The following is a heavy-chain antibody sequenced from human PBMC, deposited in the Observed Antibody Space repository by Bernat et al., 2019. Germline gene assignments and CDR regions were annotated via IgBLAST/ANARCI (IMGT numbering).Heavy chain of an antibody. V-gene: IGHV3-30-3*01. Sequence: QVQLVESGGGVVQPGRSLRLSCAASGFTFSSYAMHWVRQAPGKGLEWVAVISYDGSNKYYADSVKGRFTISRDNSKNTLYLQMNSLRAEDTAVYYCARGGSSWAQLRAFDIWGQGTMVTVSS. J-gene: IGHJ3*02. D-gene: IGHD6-13*01. CDR3: ARGGSSWAQLRAFDI. CDR2: ISYDGSNK. CDR1: GFTFSSYA.